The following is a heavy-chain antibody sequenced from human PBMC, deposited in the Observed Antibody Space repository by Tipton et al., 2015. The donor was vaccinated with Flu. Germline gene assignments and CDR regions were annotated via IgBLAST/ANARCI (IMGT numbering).Heavy chain of an antibody. CDR3: ARGLGGNNPY. J-gene: IGHJ4*02. V-gene: IGHV4-39*07. Sequence: TLSLTCTVSGGSISSSSYYWGWIRQPPGKGLEWIGSIYHNSGSTYYNPSLKSRVTISVDTSKNQFSLKLSSVTAADTAVYYCARGLGGNNPYWGRGTLVTVSS. CDR2: IYHNSGST. D-gene: IGHD1-14*01. CDR1: GGSISSSSYY.